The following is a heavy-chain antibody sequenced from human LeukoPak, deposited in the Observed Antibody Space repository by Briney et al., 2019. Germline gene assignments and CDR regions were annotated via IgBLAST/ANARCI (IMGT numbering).Heavy chain of an antibody. CDR1: GDSVSDNNGA. J-gene: IGHJ2*01. D-gene: IGHD5-12*01. V-gene: IGHV6-1*01. CDR3: ARTIVATTWNFDL. Sequence: SQTLSLTCAISGDSVSDNNGAWNWIRQSPTRGLEWLGRTYYRSKWHYDYAESVKSRITINPDTAKNQFSVQLNSVTPEDTAVYYCARTIVATTWNFDLWGRGTLVIVSS. CDR2: TYYRSKWHY.